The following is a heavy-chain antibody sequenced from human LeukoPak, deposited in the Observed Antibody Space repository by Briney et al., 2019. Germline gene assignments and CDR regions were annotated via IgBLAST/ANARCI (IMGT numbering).Heavy chain of an antibody. CDR3: ARDYPPKYCSGGSCSAGDAFDI. Sequence: SETLSLTCTVSGDSIRSSSYYWSWIRQPPGKGLEWIGYIYYSGSTNYNPSLKSRVTISVDTSKNQFSLKLSSVTAADTAVYYCARDYPPKYCSGGSCSAGDAFDIWGQGTMVTVSS. CDR1: GDSIRSSSYY. CDR2: IYYSGST. J-gene: IGHJ3*02. V-gene: IGHV4-61*01. D-gene: IGHD2-15*01.